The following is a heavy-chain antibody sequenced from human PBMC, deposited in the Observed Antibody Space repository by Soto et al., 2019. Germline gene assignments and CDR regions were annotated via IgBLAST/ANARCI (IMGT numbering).Heavy chain of an antibody. J-gene: IGHJ5*02. CDR1: GYTFTSCG. CDR3: ARVYVVVPAAISWFEP. V-gene: IGHV1-18*01. D-gene: IGHD2-2*01. CDR2: ISAYNGNT. Sequence: ASVKVSCKASGYTFTSCGISWVRQAPGQGLEWMGWISAYNGNTNYAQKLQGRVTMTTDTSTSTAYMELRSLRSDDTAVYYCARVYVVVPAAISWFEPRGQGTLVTVPS.